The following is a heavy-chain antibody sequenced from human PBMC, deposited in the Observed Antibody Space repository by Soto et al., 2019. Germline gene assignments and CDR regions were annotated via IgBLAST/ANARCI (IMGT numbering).Heavy chain of an antibody. V-gene: IGHV3-23*01. Sequence: LRLSCAASGFSFSAYAMNWVRQAPGKGLEWVSEISNRDGSTYYADSVKGRFTISRDTSKNTLFLEMNSLRAEDTAVYYCAKRADSSGWYRTFDYWGQGTLVTVSS. J-gene: IGHJ4*02. D-gene: IGHD6-19*01. CDR2: ISNRDGST. CDR3: AKRADSSGWYRTFDY. CDR1: GFSFSAYA.